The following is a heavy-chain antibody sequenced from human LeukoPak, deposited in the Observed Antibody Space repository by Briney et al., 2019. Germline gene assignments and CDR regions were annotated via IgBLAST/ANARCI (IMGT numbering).Heavy chain of an antibody. CDR3: ARERVVDV. D-gene: IGHD2-2*01. J-gene: IGHJ6*04. Sequence: GGSLRLSCAASGFTFRNYAMAWVRQTPGKGLEWVSSISSSSSYIYYADSVKGRFTISRDNAKNSLYLQMNSLRAEDTAVYYCARERVVDVWGKGTTVTVSS. CDR2: ISSSSSYI. V-gene: IGHV3-21*01. CDR1: GFTFRNYA.